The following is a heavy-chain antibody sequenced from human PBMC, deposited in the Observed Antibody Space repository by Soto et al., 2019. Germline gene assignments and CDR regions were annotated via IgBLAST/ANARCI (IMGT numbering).Heavy chain of an antibody. Sequence: EVQLVESGGGLVQPGGSLRLSCAASGFTVSSNYMSWVRQAPGKGLEWVSVIYSGGSTHYADSVKGRFTISRDNSKNTLYLQMNSLRAEDTAVYYCARDHGFYYYYGMDVWGQGTTVTVSS. CDR3: ARDHGFYYYYGMDV. CDR1: GFTVSSNY. CDR2: IYSGGST. D-gene: IGHD2-2*03. J-gene: IGHJ6*02. V-gene: IGHV3-66*01.